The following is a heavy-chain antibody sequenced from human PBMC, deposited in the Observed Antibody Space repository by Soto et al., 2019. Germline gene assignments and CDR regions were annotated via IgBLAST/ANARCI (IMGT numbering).Heavy chain of an antibody. V-gene: IGHV4-39*01. J-gene: IGHJ4*02. D-gene: IGHD4-4*01. Sequence: QLQLQESGPGLVKPSETLSLTCTVSGGSISSSSYYWGWIRQPPGKGLEWIATIYYSGSTYYNPSLKSRVTISVDTSKNQFSLRLGSVTAADTAVYYCARYYSNSGIDFWGQGTLVTVSS. CDR1: GGSISSSSYY. CDR3: ARYYSNSGIDF. CDR2: IYYSGST.